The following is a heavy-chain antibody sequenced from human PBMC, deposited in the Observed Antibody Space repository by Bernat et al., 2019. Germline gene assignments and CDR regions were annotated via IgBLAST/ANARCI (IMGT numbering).Heavy chain of an antibody. V-gene: IGHV3-30*03. Sequence: QVQLVESGGGVVQPGRSLRLSCAASGFTFSSYGMHWVRQAPGKGLEWVAVISYDGSNKYYADSVKGRFTIPRDNSKNTLYLQMNSLRAEDTAVYYCARLEYYDFWSGPGYFDYWGQGTLVTVSS. J-gene: IGHJ4*02. CDR3: ARLEYYDFWSGPGYFDY. CDR1: GFTFSSYG. D-gene: IGHD3-3*01. CDR2: ISYDGSNK.